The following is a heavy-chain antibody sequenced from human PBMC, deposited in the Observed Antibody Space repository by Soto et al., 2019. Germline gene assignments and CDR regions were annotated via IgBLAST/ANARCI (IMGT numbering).Heavy chain of an antibody. CDR3: AKGGRYDFWSGYFY. Sequence: PGGSLRLSCEAPGFTFTNYAMHWVRQAPGKGLEWVSAISGSGGSTYYADSVKGRFTISRDNSKNTLYLQMNSLRAEDTAVYYCAKGGRYDFWSGYFYWGQGTLVTVSS. CDR2: ISGSGGST. V-gene: IGHV3-23*01. CDR1: GFTFTNYA. D-gene: IGHD3-3*01. J-gene: IGHJ4*02.